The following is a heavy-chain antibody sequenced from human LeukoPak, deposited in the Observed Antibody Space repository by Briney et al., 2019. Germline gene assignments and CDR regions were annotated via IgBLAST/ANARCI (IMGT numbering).Heavy chain of an antibody. CDR1: GFTFSSYA. V-gene: IGHV3-23*01. D-gene: IGHD2-2*02. CDR2: ISGSGGST. Sequence: GGSLRLSCAAPGFTFSSYAMSSVRQAPGKGLEWVSAISGSGGSTYYADSVKGRFTISRDNSKNTLYLQMNSLRAEDTAVYYCARAEVIVVVPAAISHWGQGTLVTVSS. CDR3: ARAEVIVVVPAAISH. J-gene: IGHJ1*01.